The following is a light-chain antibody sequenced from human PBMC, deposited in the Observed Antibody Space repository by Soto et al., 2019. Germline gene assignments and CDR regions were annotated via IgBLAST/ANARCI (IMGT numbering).Light chain of an antibody. V-gene: IGKV3-15*01. CDR3: QQYSDWPPIT. Sequence: EIVMTQSPATLSVSPGERVTHSCRASQSVGTDLAWYQQKPGQAPRLLIYDASAGATGTPARFSGSGSGTEFALTISSLQSEDFAIYYCQQYSDWPPITFGQGTRLEI. J-gene: IGKJ5*01. CDR1: QSVGTD. CDR2: DAS.